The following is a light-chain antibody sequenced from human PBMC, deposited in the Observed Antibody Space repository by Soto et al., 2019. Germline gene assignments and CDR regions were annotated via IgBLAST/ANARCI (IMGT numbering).Light chain of an antibody. CDR2: GAS. V-gene: IGKV3D-15*01. Sequence: DIVLTHSPCALFLSLAERATISFMASQSVSNNYLAWYQQKPGQAPRLLIYGASNRATGIPARFSGSGSGTEFTLTISSLQSEDFAVYSCQHYNDLPLNFGGGTKVDIK. CDR3: QHYNDLPLN. CDR1: QSVSNN. J-gene: IGKJ4*01.